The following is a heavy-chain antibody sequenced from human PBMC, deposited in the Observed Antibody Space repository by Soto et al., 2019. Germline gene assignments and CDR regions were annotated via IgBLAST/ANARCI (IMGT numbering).Heavy chain of an antibody. CDR2: IYYSGST. CDR3: TRHLAWIRYYYGMDV. J-gene: IGHJ6*02. V-gene: IGHV4-59*08. Sequence: WETLSLTCAFSGCSISSYFWSWVRQPPGKGLEWIGYIYYSGSTYYNPSLKSRVTISADASKNQFSLKLSSVTAADTAVYYCTRHLAWIRYYYGMDVWGQGTTVTVSS. D-gene: IGHD5-18*01. CDR1: GCSISSYF.